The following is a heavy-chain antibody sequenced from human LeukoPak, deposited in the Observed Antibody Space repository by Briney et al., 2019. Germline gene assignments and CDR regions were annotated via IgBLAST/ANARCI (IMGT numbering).Heavy chain of an antibody. D-gene: IGHD3-9*01. J-gene: IGHJ4*02. CDR1: GFTFNTFN. V-gene: IGHV3-21*01. CDR3: ARGHYDVLAASYKWTPDY. CDR2: ITSGGDYI. Sequence: GGSLRLSWAASGFTFNTFNMNWVRQAPGKWLEWVSSITSGGDYIYYADSGKGRFTTSRANANNSLSLQMNGLRVEDTAVYYCARGHYDVLAASYKWTPDYWGQGTLVTVSS.